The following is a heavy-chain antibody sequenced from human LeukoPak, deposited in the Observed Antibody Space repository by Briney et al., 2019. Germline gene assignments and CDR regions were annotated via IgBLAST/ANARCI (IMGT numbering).Heavy chain of an antibody. Sequence: SETLSLTCTVSGGSISSYYWSWIRQPPGKGLEWIGEINHSGSTNYNPSLKSRVTISVDTSKNQFSLKLSSVTAADTAVYYCAGGAAAGTIDYWGQGTLVTVSS. CDR3: AGGAAAGTIDY. V-gene: IGHV4-34*01. CDR1: GGSISSYY. CDR2: INHSGST. D-gene: IGHD6-13*01. J-gene: IGHJ4*02.